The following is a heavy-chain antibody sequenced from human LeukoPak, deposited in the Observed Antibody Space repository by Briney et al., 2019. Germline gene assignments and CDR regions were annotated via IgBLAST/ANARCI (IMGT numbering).Heavy chain of an antibody. CDR2: ISSSGSTI. CDR3: ARRSTIFGVVEYYFDY. D-gene: IGHD3-3*01. Sequence: GGSLRLSCAASGFTFSDYYMSWIRQAPGKGLEWVSYISSSGSTIYYADSVKGRFTISRDNAKNSLYLQMNSLRAEDTAVYYCARRSTIFGVVEYYFDYWGQGTLVTVSS. J-gene: IGHJ4*02. V-gene: IGHV3-11*04. CDR1: GFTFSDYY.